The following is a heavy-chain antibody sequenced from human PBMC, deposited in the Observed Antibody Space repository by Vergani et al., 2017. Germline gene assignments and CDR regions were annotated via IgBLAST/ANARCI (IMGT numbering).Heavy chain of an antibody. CDR2: IYYSGST. V-gene: IGHV4-39*01. CDR3: ARLGTREIVVVPAAASPFDY. D-gene: IGHD2-2*01. J-gene: IGHJ4*02. CDR1: GGSISSSSYY. Sequence: QLQLQESGPGLVKPSETLSLTCTVSGGSISSSSYYWGWIRQPPGKGLEWIGSIYYSGSTYYNPSLKSRVTISVDTSKNQFSLKLSSVTAADTAVYYCARLGTREIVVVPAAASPFDYWGQGTLVTVSS.